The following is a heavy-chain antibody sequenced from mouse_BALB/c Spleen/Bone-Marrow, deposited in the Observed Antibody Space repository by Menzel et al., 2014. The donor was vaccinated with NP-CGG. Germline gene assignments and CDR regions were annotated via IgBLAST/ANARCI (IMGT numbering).Heavy chain of an antibody. CDR1: GFTFSSYT. V-gene: IGHV5-12-2*01. CDR3: ARHKLGRWYFDV. D-gene: IGHD4-1*01. Sequence: EVKLQESGGGLVQPGGSLKLSCAASGFTFSSYTMSWVRQTPEKRLEWVAYISNGGGSTYYPDTVKGRFTISRDNAKNTLYLQMSSLKSEDTAMYYCARHKLGRWYFDVWGAGTTITVSS. CDR2: ISNGGGST. J-gene: IGHJ1*01.